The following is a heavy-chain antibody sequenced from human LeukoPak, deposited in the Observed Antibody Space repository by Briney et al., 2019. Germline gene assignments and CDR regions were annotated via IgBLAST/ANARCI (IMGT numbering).Heavy chain of an antibody. Sequence: GRSLRLSCAASGFTFGDYTMHWVRQAPGKGLEWVSLIRWDGGSTYYAESVKGRFTISRDNSKNSLYLQMNSLRTEDTALYYCAKGSPKDFYGMDVWGQGTTVTVSS. CDR3: AKGSPKDFYGMDV. V-gene: IGHV3-43*01. CDR2: IRWDGGST. J-gene: IGHJ6*02. D-gene: IGHD3-3*01. CDR1: GFTFGDYT.